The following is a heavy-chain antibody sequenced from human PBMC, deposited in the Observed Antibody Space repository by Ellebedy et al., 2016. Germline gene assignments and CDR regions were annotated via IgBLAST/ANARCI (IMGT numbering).Heavy chain of an antibody. V-gene: IGHV3-30-3*01. Sequence: GGSLRLXXAASGFTFSSYAMHWVRQAPGKGLEWVAVISYDGSNKYYADSVKGRFTISRDNSKNTLYLQMNSLRAEDTAVYYCARATAAAYMDVWGKGTTVTVSS. CDR3: ARATAAAYMDV. D-gene: IGHD6-13*01. J-gene: IGHJ6*03. CDR2: ISYDGSNK. CDR1: GFTFSSYA.